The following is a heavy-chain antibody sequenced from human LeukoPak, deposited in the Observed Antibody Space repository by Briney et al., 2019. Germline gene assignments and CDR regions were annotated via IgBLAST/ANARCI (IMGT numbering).Heavy chain of an antibody. J-gene: IGHJ5*02. Sequence: SETLSLTCTVSGGSISSSSYYWGWIRQPPGKGLEWIGYIYYSGSTNYNPSLKSRVTISVDTSKNQFSLKLSSVTAADTAVYYCARGYCSSTSCYPLGRFDPWGQGTLVTVSS. D-gene: IGHD2-2*01. V-gene: IGHV4-61*05. CDR3: ARGYCSSTSCYPLGRFDP. CDR1: GGSISSSSYY. CDR2: IYYSGST.